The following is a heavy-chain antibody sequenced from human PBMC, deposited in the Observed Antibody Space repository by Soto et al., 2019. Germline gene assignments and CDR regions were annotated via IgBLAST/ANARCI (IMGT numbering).Heavy chain of an antibody. CDR3: ARGRGVNGHCGDY. D-gene: IGHD2-21*02. J-gene: IGHJ4*02. Sequence: EASVKVSCKASGYTFTSYAMHWVRQAPGQRLEWMGWINAGNGNTKYSQKFQGRVTITRDTSASTAYMELSSLRSEDTALYHCARGRGVNGHCGDYWGQGTLVTVSS. CDR1: GYTFTSYA. CDR2: INAGNGNT. V-gene: IGHV1-3*01.